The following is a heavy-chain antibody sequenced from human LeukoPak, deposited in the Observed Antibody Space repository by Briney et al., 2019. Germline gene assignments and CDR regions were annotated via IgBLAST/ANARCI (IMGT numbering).Heavy chain of an antibody. J-gene: IGHJ1*01. CDR1: GFTFSSYG. Sequence: GGSLRLSCAASGFTFSSYGMHWVRQAPGKGLEWVAVISYDGSNKYYADSVKGRFTISRDNSKNTLYLQMNSLRAEDTAVYYCAKAQYSSGWNFQHWGQGTLVTVSS. D-gene: IGHD6-19*01. CDR2: ISYDGSNK. V-gene: IGHV3-30*18. CDR3: AKAQYSSGWNFQH.